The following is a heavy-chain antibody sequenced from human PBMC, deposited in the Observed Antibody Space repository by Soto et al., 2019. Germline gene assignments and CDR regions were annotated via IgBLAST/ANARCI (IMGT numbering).Heavy chain of an antibody. J-gene: IGHJ4*02. CDR1: GFTFSSYY. D-gene: IGHD3-10*01. Sequence: EVQLVESGGGLVQPGGSLRLSCAASGFTFSSYYMHWVRQAPGKGLVWVSRVNSDGSNTVYADSVKGRFTISRAIAKNTLYLQMSSLRAEDTAVYYCTRFGEPIVWGQGTLVTVSS. CDR2: VNSDGSNT. V-gene: IGHV3-74*01. CDR3: TRFGEPIV.